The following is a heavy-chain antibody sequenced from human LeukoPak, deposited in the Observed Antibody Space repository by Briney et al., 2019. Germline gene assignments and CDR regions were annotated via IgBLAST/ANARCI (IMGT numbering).Heavy chain of an antibody. D-gene: IGHD6-13*01. Sequence: PSETLSLTCTVSGGSIRRSSYYWGWIRQPPGKGLEWIGTIDYSGTTYYNPSLKSRVTMSVDTSKKQFSLKLTSVTAADTAMYYCARDHGNISWFYYWGQGILVAVSS. CDR3: ARDHGNISWFYY. CDR2: IDYSGTT. CDR1: GGSIRRSSYY. J-gene: IGHJ4*02. V-gene: IGHV4-39*02.